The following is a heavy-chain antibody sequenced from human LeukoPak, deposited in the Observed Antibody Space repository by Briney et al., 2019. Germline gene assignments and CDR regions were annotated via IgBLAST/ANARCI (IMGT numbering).Heavy chain of an antibody. Sequence: PGGSLRLSCAASGFTFSSYAMSWVRQAPGKGLEWVSAISGSGGSTYYADSVKGRFTISRDNSKNTLYLQMNSLRAEDTAVYYCAKAITTEYNWNYAEGYWGQGTLVTVSS. J-gene: IGHJ4*02. CDR1: GFTFSSYA. V-gene: IGHV3-23*01. CDR2: ISGSGGST. D-gene: IGHD1-7*01. CDR3: AKAITTEYNWNYAEGY.